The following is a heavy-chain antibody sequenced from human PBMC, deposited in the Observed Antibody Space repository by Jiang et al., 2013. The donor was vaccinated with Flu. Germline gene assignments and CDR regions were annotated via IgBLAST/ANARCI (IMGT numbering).Heavy chain of an antibody. Sequence: GAEVKKPGSSVKHSCISSGVTSYGINWVRQAPGQGLEWMGGIVPIFGTAKIAQDFQGRVTISADTSTNTAYMELSSLTFDDTAVYYCGRENYGDFTLDSWGQGTLVTVSS. V-gene: IGHV1-69*06. J-gene: IGHJ4*02. CDR2: IVPIFGTA. CDR3: GRENYGDFTLDS. D-gene: IGHD4-17*01. CDR1: GVTSYG.